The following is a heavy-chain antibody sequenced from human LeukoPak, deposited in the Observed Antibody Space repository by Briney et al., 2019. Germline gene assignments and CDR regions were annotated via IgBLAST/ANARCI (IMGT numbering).Heavy chain of an antibody. CDR3: ARGGARQQLFENYFDY. CDR1: GFTFNSYW. CDR2: INGDGSIT. D-gene: IGHD6-13*01. J-gene: IGHJ4*02. Sequence: QPGGSLRLSCAASGFTFNSYWMHWVRQAPGKGLVWVSRINGDGSITGYADSVRGRFAVSRDNARNTLYLEISSLRAEDTAVYYCARGGARQQLFENYFDYWGQGTLVTVSS. V-gene: IGHV3-74*01.